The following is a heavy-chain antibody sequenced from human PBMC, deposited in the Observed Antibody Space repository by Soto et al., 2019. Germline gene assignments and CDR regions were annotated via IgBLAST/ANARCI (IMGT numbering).Heavy chain of an antibody. J-gene: IGHJ5*02. D-gene: IGHD3-9*01. CDR2: ISSSGSTI. CDR3: APYERDYDILTGYQSQGGWFDP. CDR1: GFTFSDYY. V-gene: IGHV3-11*01. Sequence: GGSLRLSCAASGFTFSDYYMSWIRQAPGKGLEWVSYISSSGSTIYYADSVKGRFTISRDNAKNSLYLQMNSLRAEDTAVYYCAPYERDYDILTGYQSQGGWFDPWGQGTLVTVSS.